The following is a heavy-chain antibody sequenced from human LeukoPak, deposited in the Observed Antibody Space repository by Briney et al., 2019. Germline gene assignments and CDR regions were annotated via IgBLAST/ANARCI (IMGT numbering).Heavy chain of an antibody. Sequence: ASVKVSCKASGYTFTSYDISWVRQATGQGLEWMGWMNPNSGNTGYAQKFQGRVTMTRNTSISTAYMELGSLRSEDTAVYYCAREGLYGLAFDIWGQGTMVTVSS. CDR2: MNPNSGNT. J-gene: IGHJ3*02. CDR1: GYTFTSYD. D-gene: IGHD2-8*01. CDR3: AREGLYGLAFDI. V-gene: IGHV1-8*01.